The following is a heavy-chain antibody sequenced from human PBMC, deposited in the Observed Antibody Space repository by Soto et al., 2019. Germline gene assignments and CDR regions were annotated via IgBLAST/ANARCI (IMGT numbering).Heavy chain of an antibody. V-gene: IGHV3-74*01. D-gene: IGHD3-10*02. CDR2: IDPDGRNA. CDR3: ARDADAVPFDH. Sequence: EVQLVESGGGLIRPGGSLRLSCAASGFSFSTYWMHWVRLPPGKGPVWVSRIDPDGRNAVYADSVQGRFSVSRDNVRNTLSLEMNSRGAGAPAWYFCARDADAVPFDHWGQGTLVTVSS. J-gene: IGHJ4*02. CDR1: GFSFSTYW.